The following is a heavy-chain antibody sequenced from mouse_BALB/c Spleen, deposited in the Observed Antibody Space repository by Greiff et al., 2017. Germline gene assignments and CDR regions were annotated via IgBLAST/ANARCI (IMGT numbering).Heavy chain of an antibody. CDR2: ISSGGSYT. D-gene: IGHD2-2*01. J-gene: IGHJ2*01. CDR3: ARRGYDY. CDR1: GFTFSSYA. V-gene: IGHV5-9-4*01. Sequence: EVKLMESGGGLVKPGGSLKLSCAASGFTFSSYAMSWVRQSPEKRLEWVAEISSGGSYTYYPDTVTGRFTISRDNAKNTLYLEMSSLRSEDTAMYYCARRGYDYWGQGTTLTVSS.